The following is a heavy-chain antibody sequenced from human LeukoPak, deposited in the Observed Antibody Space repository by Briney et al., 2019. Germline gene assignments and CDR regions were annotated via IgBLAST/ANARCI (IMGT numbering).Heavy chain of an antibody. CDR3: ARAPPVREVTVFDY. J-gene: IGHJ4*02. V-gene: IGHV3-7*03. Sequence: GGSLRLSCAASGFTFSSYWMSWVRQAPGKGLEWVANIKQDGSEKYYVDSVKGRFTISRDNAKNSLYLQMNSLRAEDTAVYYCARAPPVREVTVFDYWGQGTLVTVSS. D-gene: IGHD2-2*01. CDR2: IKQDGSEK. CDR1: GFTFSSYW.